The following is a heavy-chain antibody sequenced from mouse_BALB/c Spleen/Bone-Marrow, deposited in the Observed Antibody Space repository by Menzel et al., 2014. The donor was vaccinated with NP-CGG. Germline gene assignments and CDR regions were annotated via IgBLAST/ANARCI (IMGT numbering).Heavy chain of an antibody. J-gene: IGHJ3*02. V-gene: IGHV1-15*01. Sequence: VHLVESGAELVRPGASVTLSCKASGYTFTDYEMHWLKQTPVHGLEWIGAIDPETGGTAYNQKFKGRATLTTDKSSSTACGGLGGGTWGGWAVYYWTGGGGGGWGGEGGQGTGVAVSA. CDR3: TGGGGGGWGGE. D-gene: IGHD1-1*02. CDR1: GYTFTDYE. CDR2: IDPETGGT.